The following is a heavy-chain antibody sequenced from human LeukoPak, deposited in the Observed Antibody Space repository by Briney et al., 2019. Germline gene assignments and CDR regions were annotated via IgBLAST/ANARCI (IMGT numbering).Heavy chain of an antibody. CDR3: ARLKYYYDSSGYRAEYFQH. D-gene: IGHD3-22*01. CDR1: GGSISSYY. J-gene: IGHJ1*01. Sequence: SETLSLTCTVSGGSISSYYWSWIRQPPGKGLEWSEYIYYSGSTNYKPSLKSRVTISVDTSKNQFSLKLSSVTAADTAVYYCARLKYYYDSSGYRAEYFQHWGQGTLVTVSS. CDR2: IYYSGST. V-gene: IGHV4-59*01.